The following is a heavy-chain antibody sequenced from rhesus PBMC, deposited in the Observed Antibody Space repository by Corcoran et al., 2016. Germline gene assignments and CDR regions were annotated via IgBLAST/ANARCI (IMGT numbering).Heavy chain of an antibody. Sequence: QVQLVQSGAEVKKPGSSVKVSCKASGYTFTDYSLHWVQQAPRQGLDWMGWINPYKGNTKDAQKSQCRVTMTSDTSTSSAYMELSSLRSEDMAVYYCARAYYDSGSYPYYGLDSWGQGVVVTVSS. D-gene: IGHD3-16*01. CDR2: INPYKGNT. CDR3: ARAYYDSGSYPYYGLDS. V-gene: IGHV1S2*01. J-gene: IGHJ6*01. CDR1: GYTFTDYS.